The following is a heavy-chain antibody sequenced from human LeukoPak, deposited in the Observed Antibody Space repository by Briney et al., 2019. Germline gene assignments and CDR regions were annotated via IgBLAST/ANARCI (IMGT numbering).Heavy chain of an antibody. CDR3: ARHGYGSGSYRLPRSWFDP. CDR2: MYYSGST. J-gene: IGHJ5*02. V-gene: IGHV4-39*01. Sequence: PSETLSLTCTVSGGSISSSSHYWGWIRQPPGKGLEWIVMTGMYYSGSTYYNPSLKSRVTISGDTSKNQFSLKLSSVTAADTAVYYCARHGYGSGSYRLPRSWFDPWGQGTLVTVSS. CDR1: GGSISSSSHY. D-gene: IGHD3-10*01.